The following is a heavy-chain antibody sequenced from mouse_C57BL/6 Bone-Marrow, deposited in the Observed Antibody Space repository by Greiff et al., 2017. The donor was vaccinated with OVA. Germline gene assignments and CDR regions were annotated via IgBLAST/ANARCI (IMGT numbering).Heavy chain of an antibody. CDR2: IYPRSGNT. Sequence: VQLQQSGAELARPGASVKLSCKASGYTFTSYGISWVKQRTGQGLEWIGEIYPRSGNTYYNEKFKGKATLTADKSSSTAYMELRSLTSEDSAVYFCARNGITGRYFDVWGTGTTVTVSS. CDR3: ARNGITGRYFDV. CDR1: GYTFTSYG. V-gene: IGHV1-81*01. J-gene: IGHJ1*03. D-gene: IGHD2-4*01.